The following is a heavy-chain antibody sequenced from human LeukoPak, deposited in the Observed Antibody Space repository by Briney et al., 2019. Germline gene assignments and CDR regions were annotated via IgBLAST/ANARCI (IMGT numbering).Heavy chain of an antibody. V-gene: IGHV4-4*07. CDR1: GDSISNYY. Sequence: SETLSLTCTVSGDSISNYYWNWLRQPAGKGLEWFGRIYASGSTSYNPSLKSRVTISVDTSKNQFSLKLSSVTAADTAVYYCARADGSYYGGDAFDIWGQGTMVTVSS. CDR3: ARADGSYYGGDAFDI. J-gene: IGHJ3*02. CDR2: IYASGST. D-gene: IGHD1-26*01.